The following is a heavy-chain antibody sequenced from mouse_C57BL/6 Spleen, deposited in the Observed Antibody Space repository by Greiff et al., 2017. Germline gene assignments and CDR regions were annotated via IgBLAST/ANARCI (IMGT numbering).Heavy chain of an antibody. D-gene: IGHD1-1*01. Sequence: QVHVKQSGAELARPGASVKMSCKASGYTFTSYTMHWVKQRPGQGLEWIGYINPSSGYTKYNQKFKDKATLTADKSSSTAYMQLSSLTSEDSAVYYCARSSITTVVASSFDYWGQGTTLTVSS. CDR3: ARSSITTVVASSFDY. V-gene: IGHV1-4*01. CDR2: INPSSGYT. J-gene: IGHJ2*01. CDR1: GYTFTSYT.